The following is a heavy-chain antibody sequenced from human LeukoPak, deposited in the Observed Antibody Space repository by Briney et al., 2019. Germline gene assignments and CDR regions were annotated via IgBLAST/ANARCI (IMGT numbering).Heavy chain of an antibody. Sequence: GGSLRLSCAASGFTFDDYAMHWVRQAPGKGLEWVSGISWNSGSIGYADSVKGRLTISRDNAKNSLYLQMNSLRAEDTALYYCAKDSLVFSDSSGTNPIDYWGQGTLVTVSS. CDR1: GFTFDDYA. CDR3: AKDSLVFSDSSGTNPIDY. CDR2: ISWNSGSI. D-gene: IGHD3-22*01. V-gene: IGHV3-9*01. J-gene: IGHJ4*02.